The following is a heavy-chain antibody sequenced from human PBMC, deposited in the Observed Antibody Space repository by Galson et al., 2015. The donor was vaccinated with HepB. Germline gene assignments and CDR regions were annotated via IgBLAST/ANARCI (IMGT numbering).Heavy chain of an antibody. CDR1: GFTFTSSA. CDR3: AAGLDSSGWAFDY. D-gene: IGHD3-22*01. Sequence: SVKVSCKASGFTFTSSAMQWVRQARGQRLEWIGWIVVGSGNTNYAQKFQERVTITRDMSTSTAYMEPSSLRSEDTAVYYCAAGLDSSGWAFDYWGQGTLVTVSS. V-gene: IGHV1-58*02. CDR2: IVVGSGNT. J-gene: IGHJ4*02.